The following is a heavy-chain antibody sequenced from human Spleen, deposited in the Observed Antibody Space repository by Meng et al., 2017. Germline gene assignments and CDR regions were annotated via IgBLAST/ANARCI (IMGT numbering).Heavy chain of an antibody. CDR2: ISWNSGSI. CDR1: GFTFDDYA. D-gene: IGHD5-18*01. J-gene: IGHJ6*02. Sequence: GGSLRLSCAASGFTFDDYAMHWVRQAPGKGLEWVSGISWNSGSIGYADSVKGRFTISRDNAKNSLYLQMNSLRAEDMALYYCAKDYGYGRYYYYGMDVWGQGTTVTVSS. CDR3: AKDYGYGRYYYYGMDV. V-gene: IGHV3-9*03.